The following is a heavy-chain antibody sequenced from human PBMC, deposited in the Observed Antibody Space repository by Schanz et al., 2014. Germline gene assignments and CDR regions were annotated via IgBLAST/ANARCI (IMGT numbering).Heavy chain of an antibody. V-gene: IGHV3-33*06. D-gene: IGHD4-17*01. J-gene: IGHJ3*02. Sequence: QVQLVESGGGVVQPGGSLRLSCAASGFTFSAYGMHWVRQAPGKGLEWVAVIWFDGNNKFYADSVKGRFTISRDNSKNTLYLQMSSLRAEDTALYYCAKDMHKDYGGKPQAFDIWGQGTMVTVSS. CDR3: AKDMHKDYGGKPQAFDI. CDR2: IWFDGNNK. CDR1: GFTFSAYG.